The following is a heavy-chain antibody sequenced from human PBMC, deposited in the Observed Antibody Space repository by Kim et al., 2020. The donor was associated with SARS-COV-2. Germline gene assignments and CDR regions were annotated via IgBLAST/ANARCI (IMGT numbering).Heavy chain of an antibody. J-gene: IGHJ6*02. CDR1: GFTFSSYA. CDR2: ISGSGGST. CDR3: AKVHRSSGSYTTIYYYYGMDV. Sequence: GGSLRLSCAASGFTFSSYAMSWVRQAPGKGLEWVSAISGSGGSTYYADSVKGRFTISRDNSKNTLYLQMNSLRAEDTAVYYCAKVHRSSGSYTTIYYYYGMDVWGQGTTVTVSS. D-gene: IGHD3-10*01. V-gene: IGHV3-23*01.